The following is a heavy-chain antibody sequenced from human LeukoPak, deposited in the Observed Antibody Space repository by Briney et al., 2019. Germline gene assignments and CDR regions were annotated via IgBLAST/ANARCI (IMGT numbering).Heavy chain of an antibody. V-gene: IGHV3-23*01. CDR2: ISSSGGTA. Sequence: GGSLRLSCVASGFSFNIYAMNWVRQAPGKGLEWISAISSSGGTAYYADSVKGRFTISRDNSKNTMHLQMSSLRAEDTAVYYCAKAHIGFKDRIAVAAVLDYWGQGSLVTVSS. J-gene: IGHJ4*02. D-gene: IGHD6-19*01. CDR3: AKAHIGFKDRIAVAAVLDY. CDR1: GFSFNIYA.